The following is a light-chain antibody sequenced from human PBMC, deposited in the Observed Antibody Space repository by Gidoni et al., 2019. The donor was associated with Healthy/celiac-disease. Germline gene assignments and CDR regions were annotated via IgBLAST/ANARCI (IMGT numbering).Light chain of an antibody. CDR2: GAS. Sequence: DIVMTQSPDSLAVSRGERATINCKSSQSVLYSSNNKNYLAWYQQKPGQPPKLLIYGASTRESGVPDRFSGSGSVTDFTLTISSLQAEDVAVYYCQQYYSTWTFGQGTKVEIK. CDR1: QSVLYSSNNKNY. CDR3: QQYYSTWT. V-gene: IGKV4-1*01. J-gene: IGKJ1*01.